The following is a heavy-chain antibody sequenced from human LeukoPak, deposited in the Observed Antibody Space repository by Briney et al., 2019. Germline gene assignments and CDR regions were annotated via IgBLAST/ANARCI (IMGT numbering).Heavy chain of an antibody. Sequence: GGSLRLFCAASGFTFSSYSMNWARQAPGKGLEGGSSISSSSSYIFYAEAVKERFTVSRDNAKNSLYREMKTLSYEDTAVYYCASLTRSYSSSWYNYYYYYYMDVWGKGTTVTVSS. D-gene: IGHD6-13*01. CDR1: GFTFSSYS. CDR3: ASLTRSYSSSWYNYYYYYYMDV. J-gene: IGHJ6*03. V-gene: IGHV3-21*01. CDR2: ISSSSSYI.